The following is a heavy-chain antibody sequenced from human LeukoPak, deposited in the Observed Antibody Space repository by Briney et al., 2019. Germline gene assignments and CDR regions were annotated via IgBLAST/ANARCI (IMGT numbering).Heavy chain of an antibody. J-gene: IGHJ3*02. CDR1: GGSISSYY. D-gene: IGHD5-18*01. V-gene: IGHV4-59*01. CDR3: ARGPQRGYSYGPNDAFDI. CDR2: IDNSGST. Sequence: SETLSLTCTVAGGSISSYYWGWIRQPPGKGLEWTGYIDNSGSTRYDPSLKSRVTISVDSSKNQFSLKLSDVTAADTAVYYCARGPQRGYSYGPNDAFDIWGQGTMVTVSS.